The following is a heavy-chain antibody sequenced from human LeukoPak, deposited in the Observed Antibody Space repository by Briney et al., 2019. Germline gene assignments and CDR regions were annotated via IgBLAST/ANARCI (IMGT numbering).Heavy chain of an antibody. V-gene: IGHV3-23*01. CDR2: ISGSGGST. CDR1: GFTFDDYA. Sequence: GRSLRLSCAASGFTFDDYAMSWVRQAPGKGLEWVSAISGSGGSTYYADSVKGRFTISRDNSKNTLYLQMNSLRAEDTAVYYCAKADILTGYGYFDYWGQGTLVTVSS. D-gene: IGHD3-9*01. J-gene: IGHJ4*02. CDR3: AKADILTGYGYFDY.